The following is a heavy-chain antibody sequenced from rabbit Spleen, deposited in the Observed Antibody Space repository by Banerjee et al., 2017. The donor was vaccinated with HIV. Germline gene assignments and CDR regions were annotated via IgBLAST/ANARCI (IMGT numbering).Heavy chain of an antibody. J-gene: IGHJ4*01. CDR2: IDPAFGST. Sequence: QLVESGGGLVQPGGSLKVSCKASGFDFISYYMSWVRQAPGKGLEWIGYIDPAFGSTYYASWVNGRFTISSHNAQNTVDLQMNSLTPADTATYFCARGVYDDYDTYYFDLWGPGTLVTVS. CDR1: GFDFISYY. V-gene: IGHV1S7*01. D-gene: IGHD2-1*01. CDR3: ARGVYDDYDTYYFDL.